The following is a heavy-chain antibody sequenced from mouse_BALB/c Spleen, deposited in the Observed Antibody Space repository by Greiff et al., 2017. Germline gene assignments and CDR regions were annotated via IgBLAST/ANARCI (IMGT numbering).Heavy chain of an antibody. CDR2: ISSGGSYT. CDR3: ARHKSGPFAY. D-gene: IGHD1-3*01. CDR1: GFTFSSYG. V-gene: IGHV5-6*01. Sequence: DVHLVESGGDLVKPGGSLKLSCAASGFTFSSYGMSWVRQTPDKRLEWVATISSGGSYTYYPDSVKGRFTISRDNAKNTLYLQMSSLKSEDTAMYYCARHKSGPFAYWGQGTLVTVSA. J-gene: IGHJ3*01.